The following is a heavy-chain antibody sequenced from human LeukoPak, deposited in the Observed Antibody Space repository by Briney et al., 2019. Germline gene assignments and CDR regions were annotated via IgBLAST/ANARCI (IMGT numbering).Heavy chain of an antibody. V-gene: IGHV4-34*01. J-gene: IGHJ6*03. D-gene: IGHD5-18*01. Sequence: SETLSLTCAVYGGSFSGYYWSWIRQPPGKGLEWIGEINHSGSTNYNPSLKSRVTISVDTSKNQFSLKLSSVTAADTAVYYCAVKAGYSYGFSYYYYMDVWAKGPRSPSP. CDR1: GGSFSGYY. CDR3: AVKAGYSYGFSYYYYMDV. CDR2: INHSGST.